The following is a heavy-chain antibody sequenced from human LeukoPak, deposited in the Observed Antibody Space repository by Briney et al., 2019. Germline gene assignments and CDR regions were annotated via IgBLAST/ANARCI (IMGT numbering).Heavy chain of an antibody. CDR2: MNPNSGNT. CDR3: ARVDGTPNYYYYYMDV. Sequence: ASVKVSCKASGYTFTSYDISWVRQATGQGLEWMGWMNPNSGNTGYAQKFQGRVTITRNTSISTAYMELSSLRSEDTAVYYCARVDGTPNYYYYYMDVWGKGTTVTVSS. D-gene: IGHD2-15*01. V-gene: IGHV1-8*03. J-gene: IGHJ6*03. CDR1: GYTFTSYD.